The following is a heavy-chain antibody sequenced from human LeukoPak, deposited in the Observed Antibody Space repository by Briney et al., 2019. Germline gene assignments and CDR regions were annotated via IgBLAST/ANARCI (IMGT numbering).Heavy chain of an antibody. Sequence: SGPTLVNPTQTLTLTCTFSGFSLSTSGVGVGWIRQPPGKALEWLALIYWDDDKRYSPSLKSRLTITKDTSKNQVVLTMTNMDPVDTATYYCAHRPGYYGSGNLGYYYGMDVWGKGTTVTVSS. CDR2: IYWDDDK. V-gene: IGHV2-5*02. D-gene: IGHD3-10*01. CDR3: AHRPGYYGSGNLGYYYGMDV. J-gene: IGHJ6*04. CDR1: GFSLSTSGVG.